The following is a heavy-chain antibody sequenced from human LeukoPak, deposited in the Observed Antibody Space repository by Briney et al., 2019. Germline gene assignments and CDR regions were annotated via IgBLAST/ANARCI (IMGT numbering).Heavy chain of an antibody. CDR3: AQGSLVDY. D-gene: IGHD3-10*01. Sequence: GGSLRLSFTASGFTFGDYAMSWVRQAPGKGLEWVGFIRSKAYGGTTEYAASVKGRFTISRDDSKSIAYLQMNSLKTEDTAVYYCAQGSLVDYWGQGTLVTVSS. CDR1: GFTFGDYA. J-gene: IGHJ4*02. V-gene: IGHV3-49*04. CDR2: IRSKAYGGTT.